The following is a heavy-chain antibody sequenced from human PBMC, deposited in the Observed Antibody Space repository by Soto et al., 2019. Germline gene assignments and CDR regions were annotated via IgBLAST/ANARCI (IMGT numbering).Heavy chain of an antibody. Sequence: PGGSLRLSCAASGFTVSSSYMNWVRQAPGKGLEWVSIIYSGGGTYYADSVKGRFAISRDNSKNTLYLQMNSLRAEDTAVYYCARSSGGSYHSNAFDIWGQGTMVTVSS. V-gene: IGHV3-53*01. CDR1: GFTVSSSY. D-gene: IGHD3-16*02. CDR2: IYSGGGT. CDR3: ARSSGGSYHSNAFDI. J-gene: IGHJ3*02.